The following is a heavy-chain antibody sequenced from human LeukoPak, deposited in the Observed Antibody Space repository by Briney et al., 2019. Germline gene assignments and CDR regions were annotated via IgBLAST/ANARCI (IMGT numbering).Heavy chain of an antibody. D-gene: IGHD1-1*01. Sequence: PGGSLKLSCAASGFTFSVSTIHWVRQASGKGLEWVGRIRSKPSFYATAYAASVKGRFTISRDDSKNTAYLQMNNVKAEDTAVYYCTRLGYGIWGQGTMVTVSS. CDR2: IRSKPSFYAT. V-gene: IGHV3-73*01. CDR3: TRLGYGI. J-gene: IGHJ3*02. CDR1: GFTFSVST.